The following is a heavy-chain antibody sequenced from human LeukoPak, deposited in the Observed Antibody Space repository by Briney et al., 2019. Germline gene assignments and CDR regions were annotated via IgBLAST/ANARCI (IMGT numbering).Heavy chain of an antibody. Sequence: ASVKVSCKAPGGTFSSYAISWVRQAPGQGLEWLGGIIPIFGTANYAQKSQCRVTITAAESTSTAYLELSSLRSEDTAVYYCATVTMVRGAFDYWGQGTLVTASS. CDR2: IIPIFGTA. CDR3: ATVTMVRGAFDY. J-gene: IGHJ4*02. D-gene: IGHD3-10*01. V-gene: IGHV1-69*13. CDR1: GGTFSSYA.